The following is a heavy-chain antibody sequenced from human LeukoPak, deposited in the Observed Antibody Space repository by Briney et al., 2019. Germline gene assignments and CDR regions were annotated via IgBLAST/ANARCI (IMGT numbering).Heavy chain of an antibody. CDR2: IIPIFGTA. CDR1: GGTFSSYA. Sequence: SVKVSCKASGGTFSSYAISWVRQAPGQGLEWMGGIIPIFGTANYAQKFLGRATITTDESTSTAYMELSSLRSEDTAVYYCVLYYYDSSGYYYVDWGQGTLVTVSS. D-gene: IGHD3-22*01. CDR3: VLYYYDSSGYYYVD. J-gene: IGHJ4*02. V-gene: IGHV1-69*05.